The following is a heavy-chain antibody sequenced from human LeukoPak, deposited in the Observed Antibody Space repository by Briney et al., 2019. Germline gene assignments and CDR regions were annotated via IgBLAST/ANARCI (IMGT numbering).Heavy chain of an antibody. CDR2: ISISSSTI. CDR1: GFTFSSYS. CDR3: ARSTVTTGLAFDY. J-gene: IGHJ4*02. Sequence: GGSLRLSCAASGFTFSSYSMNWVRQAPGKGLEWVSYISISSSTIYYADSVKGRFTISRDNAKNSLYLQMNSLRAEDTAVYYCARSTVTTGLAFDYWGQGTLVTVSS. V-gene: IGHV3-48*04. D-gene: IGHD4-11*01.